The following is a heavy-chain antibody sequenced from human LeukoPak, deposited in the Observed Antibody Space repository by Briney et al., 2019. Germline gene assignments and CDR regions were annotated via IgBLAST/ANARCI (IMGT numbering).Heavy chain of an antibody. V-gene: IGHV3-23*01. J-gene: IGHJ4*02. CDR1: GFTFSSYA. CDR3: AKDAMVRGVMTIDY. D-gene: IGHD3-10*01. CDR2: ISGSGGST. Sequence: GGSLRLSCAASGFTFSSYAMSWVRQAPGKGLEWVSAISGSGGSTYYADSVKGRFTISRDNSKNTLSLQMNSLRAEDTAVYYCAKDAMVRGVMTIDYWGQGTLVTVSS.